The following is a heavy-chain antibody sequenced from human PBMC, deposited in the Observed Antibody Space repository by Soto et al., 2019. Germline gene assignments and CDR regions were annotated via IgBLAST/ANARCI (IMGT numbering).Heavy chain of an antibody. CDR3: ARDAGLVEPPDLDYMDV. J-gene: IGHJ6*03. V-gene: IGHV3-74*01. CDR1: GFTFSNYW. Sequence: EVQLVESGGGLTQPGGSLRLSCAASGFTFSNYWMHWVRQVPGKGLLWVSRISSDGSSTNYADSVKGRFTISRDNAKNTLYLPVNGLSVEDTAVYYCARDAGLVEPPDLDYMDVWGKGTTVTVSS. CDR2: ISSDGSST. D-gene: IGHD1-1*01.